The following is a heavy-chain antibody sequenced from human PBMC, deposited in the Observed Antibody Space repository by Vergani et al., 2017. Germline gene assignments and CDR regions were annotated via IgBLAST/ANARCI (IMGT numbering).Heavy chain of an antibody. CDR3: GRVADFYGLGSRLLDL. D-gene: IGHD3-10*01. CDR2: VSFRGDT. V-gene: IGHV4-59*02. CDR1: GASVNSYY. J-gene: IGHJ5*02. Sequence: QVKLQESGPGLVKPSETLSLTCTVPGASVNSYYWSWIRQPPGKGLEWMGYVSFRGDTLYDPSVKGRMTISLNTSKNQFSLKLNSVTAADTAVYYCGRVADFYGLGSRLLDLWGQGILVTVSS.